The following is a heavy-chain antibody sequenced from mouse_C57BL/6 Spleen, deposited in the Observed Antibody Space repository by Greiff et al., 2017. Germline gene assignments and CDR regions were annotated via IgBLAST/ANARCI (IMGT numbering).Heavy chain of an antibody. Sequence: QVQLQQPGAELVKPGASVKLSCKASGYTFTSYWMHWVKQRPGQGLEWIGMIHPNSGSTNYNEKCKSKATLTVDKSSSTAYMQLSSLTSEDSAVYYCAAYSNWFAYWGQGTLVTVSA. D-gene: IGHD2-5*01. CDR3: AAYSNWFAY. J-gene: IGHJ3*01. V-gene: IGHV1-64*01. CDR1: GYTFTSYW. CDR2: IHPNSGST.